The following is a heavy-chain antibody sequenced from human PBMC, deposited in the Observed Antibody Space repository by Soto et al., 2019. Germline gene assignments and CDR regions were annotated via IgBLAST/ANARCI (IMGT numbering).Heavy chain of an antibody. V-gene: IGHV1-69*12. CDR3: ATPPMATSTCYYGMDV. CDR1: GGTFSSYA. CDR2: IIPIFGTA. D-gene: IGHD5-12*01. Sequence: QVQLVQSGAEVKKPGSSVKVSCKASGGTFSSYAISWVRQAPGQGLEWMGGIIPIFGTANYAQKFQGRVTITADEXTXXAYMELSSLRSEDTAVYYCATPPMATSTCYYGMDVWGQGTTVTVSS. J-gene: IGHJ6*02.